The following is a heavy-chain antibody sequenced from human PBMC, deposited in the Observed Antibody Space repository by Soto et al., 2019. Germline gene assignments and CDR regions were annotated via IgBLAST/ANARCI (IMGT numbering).Heavy chain of an antibody. CDR2: IYYSGST. J-gene: IGHJ4*02. Sequence: PSETLSLTCTVSGGSVSSGSYYWNWIRQPPGKGLEYIGNIYYSGSTNYNPSLKSRVTISVDRSKNQFSLKLSSVTAADSAVYYCARVSSPDSSGYYYGFDAWGQGTLVTVSS. CDR1: GGSVSSGSYY. D-gene: IGHD3-22*01. CDR3: ARVSSPDSSGYYYGFDA. V-gene: IGHV4-61*01.